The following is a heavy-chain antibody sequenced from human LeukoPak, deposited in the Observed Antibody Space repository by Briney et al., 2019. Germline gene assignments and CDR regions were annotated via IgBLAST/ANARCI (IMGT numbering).Heavy chain of an antibody. CDR2: INHSGST. V-gene: IGHV4-34*01. Sequence: PSETLSLTCAVYGGSFSGYYWSWIRQPPGQGLEWIGEINHSGSTNYNPSLKSRVTISVDTSKNQFSLKLTSVTAADTAVSYCSRGRAAAGDCGYWGQGTGVTVSS. CDR1: GGSFSGYY. J-gene: IGHJ4*02. D-gene: IGHD6-13*01. CDR3: SRGRAAAGDCGY.